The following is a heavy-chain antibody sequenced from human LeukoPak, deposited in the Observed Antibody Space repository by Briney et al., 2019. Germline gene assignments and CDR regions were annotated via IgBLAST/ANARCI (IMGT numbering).Heavy chain of an antibody. D-gene: IGHD3-22*01. CDR2: ISGSGSGGST. CDR1: GFTFSSSA. Sequence: GGSLRLSCAASGFTFSSSAMSWVRQAPGKGLEWVSSISGSGSGGSTYYADSVKGRFTISRDNSKNTLYLQMNSLRAEDTAVYYCAKALEYYYDSSGYYKTDDAFDIWGQGTMVTVSS. V-gene: IGHV3-23*01. CDR3: AKALEYYYDSSGYYKTDDAFDI. J-gene: IGHJ3*02.